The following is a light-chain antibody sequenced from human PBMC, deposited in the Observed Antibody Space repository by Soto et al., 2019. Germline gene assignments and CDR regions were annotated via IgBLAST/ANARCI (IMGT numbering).Light chain of an antibody. CDR1: QSVSSTY. CDR2: GAS. J-gene: IGKJ1*01. V-gene: IGKV3-20*01. Sequence: EIVLTQSPGTLYFSQVERSTLSFSAIQSVSSTYLIWYQQKPGQAPRLLIYGASSRATGVPDRFSGGGSGTDFTLTISRLEPEDFAVYYCQHFVNSLTWTFGQGTKVDIK. CDR3: QHFVNSLTWT.